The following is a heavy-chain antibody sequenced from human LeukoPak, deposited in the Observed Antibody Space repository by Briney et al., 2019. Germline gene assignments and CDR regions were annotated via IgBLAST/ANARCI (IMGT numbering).Heavy chain of an antibody. J-gene: IGHJ6*03. CDR3: ARDPYSGGYGDYYYYYMDL. D-gene: IGHD1-26*01. Sequence: GGSLRLSCVTSGFTFSEYYFSWIRQTPGQGLEFISLMREGGRGIYYAESVRGRFTISRDNAKNSLYLQMNSLRAEDTAVYYCARDPYSGGYGDYYYYYMDLWGQGTTVTISS. CDR1: GFTFSEYY. V-gene: IGHV3-11*04. CDR2: MREGGRGI.